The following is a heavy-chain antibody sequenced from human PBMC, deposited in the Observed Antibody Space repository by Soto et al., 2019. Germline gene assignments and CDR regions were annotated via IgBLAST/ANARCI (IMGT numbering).Heavy chain of an antibody. J-gene: IGHJ6*02. D-gene: IGHD1-26*01. V-gene: IGHV3-23*01. CDR3: AKTRAGAGDYYYYGLDV. CDR2: ISGSVGTT. Sequence: GGSLRLSCAASGFTFSNYAMSWVRQAPGKGLEWVSGISGSVGTTYYADSVKGRFTISRDNSKNTLYLQMNSLRGEDTAVYYCAKTRAGAGDYYYYGLDVWGQGTTVTVSS. CDR1: GFTFSNYA.